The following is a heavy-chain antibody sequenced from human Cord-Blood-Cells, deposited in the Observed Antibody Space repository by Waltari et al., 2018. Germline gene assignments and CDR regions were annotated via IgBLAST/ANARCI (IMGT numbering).Heavy chain of an antibody. CDR3: ATTGNYDAFDI. V-gene: IGHV3-7*01. J-gene: IGHJ3*02. CDR2: IKQDGSEK. D-gene: IGHD1-7*01. CDR1: GFPFSSYW. Sequence: EVQLVESGGGLVKPGGSLRLSCAASGFPFSSYWMSWVRQAPGKGLEWVANIKQDGSEKYYVDSVKGRFTISRDNAKNSLYLQMNSLRAEDTAVYYCATTGNYDAFDIWGQGTMVTVSS.